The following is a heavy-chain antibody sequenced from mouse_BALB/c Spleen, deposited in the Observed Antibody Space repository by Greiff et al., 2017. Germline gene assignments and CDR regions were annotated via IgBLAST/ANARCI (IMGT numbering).Heavy chain of an antibody. CDR1: GYTFTDYW. V-gene: IGHV1-69*01. D-gene: IGHD2-13*01. CDR3: ARSTATMMTSWFAY. J-gene: IGHJ3*01. CDR2: IDTSDSYT. Sequence: VQLQQSGAELVMPGASVKMSCKASGYTFTDYWMHWVKQRPGQGLEWIGAIDTSDSYTSYNQKFKGKATLTVDESSSTAYMQLSSLTSEDSAVYYCARSTATMMTSWFAYWGQGTLVTVSA.